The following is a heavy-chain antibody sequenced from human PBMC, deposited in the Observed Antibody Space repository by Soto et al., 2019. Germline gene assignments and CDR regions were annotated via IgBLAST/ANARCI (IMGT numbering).Heavy chain of an antibody. D-gene: IGHD2-8*01. J-gene: IGHJ3*01. CDR3: ERMAENFADDPNGHNGFDV. CDR2: MNPKSGAT. V-gene: IGHV1-2*02. CDR1: DYIFTADH. Sequence: ASVKVSCKASDYIFTADHVHCVRQIPGEGRERMAWMNPKSGATKYAETFQGRGTLTRDTAISTAYMGLDRLTHDDTAEYCCERMAENFADDPNGHNGFDVWGKGTVLTVPS.